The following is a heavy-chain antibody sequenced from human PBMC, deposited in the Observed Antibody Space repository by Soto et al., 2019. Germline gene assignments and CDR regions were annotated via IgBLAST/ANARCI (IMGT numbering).Heavy chain of an antibody. V-gene: IGHV4-34*01. CDR3: ARGGSSDWQAAIDI. D-gene: IGHD6-19*01. J-gene: IGHJ3*02. CDR2: IKQSGSS. Sequence: QVQQQPWGAGLLKPSETLSLTCAVYAGSFSHYYWNWIRQSPGKGLEWIGKIKQSGSSNYNPSLRSRVSISVDISKNQVSLRLPSVTAADTAVYYCARGGSSDWQAAIDIWGQGIMVSVSS. CDR1: AGSFSHYY.